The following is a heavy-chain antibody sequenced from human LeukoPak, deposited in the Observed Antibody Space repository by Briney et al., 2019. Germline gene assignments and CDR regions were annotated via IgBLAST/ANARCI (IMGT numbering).Heavy chain of an antibody. CDR3: AKAGLGLRYFDWLSRPYGMDV. J-gene: IGHJ6*02. CDR2: ISYDGSNK. V-gene: IGHV3-30*18. Sequence: PGRSLRLSCAASGFTFSSYGMHWVRQAPGEGLEWVAVISYDGSNKYYADSVKGRFTISRDNSKNTLYLQMNSLRAEDTAVYYCAKAGLGLRYFDWLSRPYGMDVWGQGTTVTVSS. D-gene: IGHD3-9*01. CDR1: GFTFSSYG.